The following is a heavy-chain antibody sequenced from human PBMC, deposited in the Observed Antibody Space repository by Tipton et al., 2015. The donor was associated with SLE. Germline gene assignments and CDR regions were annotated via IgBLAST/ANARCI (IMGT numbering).Heavy chain of an antibody. D-gene: IGHD1-26*01. V-gene: IGHV4-61*01. J-gene: IGHJ4*02. CDR3: ARDLGGSY. CDR1: GGSISSSSSYY. Sequence: TLSLTCAVYGGSISSSSSYYWSWIRQPPGKGLEWIGYIYYSGSTTYNPSLKSRVTISVDTSKNQFSLKLSSVTAADTAVYYCARDLGGSYWGQGTLVTVSS. CDR2: IYYSGST.